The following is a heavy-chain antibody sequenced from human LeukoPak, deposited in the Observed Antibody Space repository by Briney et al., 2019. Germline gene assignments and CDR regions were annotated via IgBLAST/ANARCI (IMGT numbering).Heavy chain of an antibody. CDR2: IYYSGST. CDR1: GGSISSYY. Sequence: PSETLSLTCTVSGGSISSYYWSWIRQPPGKGLEWIGYIYYSGSTNYNPSLKSRVTITVDTSKNQFSLKLSSVTAADTAVYYCARVLDTAMDSYYFDYWGQGTLVTVSS. V-gene: IGHV4-59*01. J-gene: IGHJ4*02. CDR3: ARVLDTAMDSYYFDY. D-gene: IGHD5-18*01.